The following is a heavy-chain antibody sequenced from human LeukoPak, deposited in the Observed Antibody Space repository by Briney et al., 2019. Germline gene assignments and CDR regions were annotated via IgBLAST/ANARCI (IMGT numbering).Heavy chain of an antibody. V-gene: IGHV4-59*01. Sequence: PSETLSLTCSVSGGSISSYYWSWIRQPPGKGLEWIGYIYYSGSTNYNPSFKSRVTISVDTSRNLFSLKLSSVTAADTAVYYCARVTVVAAGTPLDFWGQGTLVTVSS. CDR3: ARVTVVAAGTPLDF. J-gene: IGHJ4*02. D-gene: IGHD6-13*01. CDR1: GGSISSYY. CDR2: IYYSGST.